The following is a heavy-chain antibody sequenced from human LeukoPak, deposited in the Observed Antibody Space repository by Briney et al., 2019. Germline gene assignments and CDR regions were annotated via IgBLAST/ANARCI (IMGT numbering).Heavy chain of an antibody. D-gene: IGHD3-3*01. V-gene: IGHV3-23*01. CDR2: ISGSGGST. CDR3: AKDQVTNYDFWSGYYTPSYYFDY. CDR1: GFTFSSYA. J-gene: IGHJ4*02. Sequence: GGSLRLSCAASGFTFSSYAMSWVRQAPGKGLEWVSAISGSGGSTYYADSVKGRFTISRDNSKNTLYLQMNSLRAVDTAVYYCAKDQVTNYDFWSGYYTPSYYFDYWGQGTLVTVSS.